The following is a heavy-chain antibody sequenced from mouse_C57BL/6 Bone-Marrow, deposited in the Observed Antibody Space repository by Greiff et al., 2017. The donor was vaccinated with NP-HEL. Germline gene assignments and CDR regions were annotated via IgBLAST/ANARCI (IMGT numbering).Heavy chain of an antibody. Sequence: QVQLQQPGAELVKPGASVKMSCKASGYTFTSYWITWVKQRPGQGLEWIGDIYPGSGSTNYNEKFKSKATLTVDTSSSAAYMQLSSLTSEDSAVYYCARVNYYYYGTIFAYWGQGTLVTVSA. CDR1: GYTFTSYW. CDR3: ARVNYYYYGTIFAY. CDR2: IYPGSGST. V-gene: IGHV1-55*01. J-gene: IGHJ3*01. D-gene: IGHD1-1*01.